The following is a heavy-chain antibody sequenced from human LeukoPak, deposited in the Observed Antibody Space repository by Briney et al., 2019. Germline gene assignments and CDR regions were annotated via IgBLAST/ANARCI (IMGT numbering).Heavy chain of an antibody. V-gene: IGHV2-5*02. Sequence: SGPTLVNPTQTLTLTCTFSGFSFITGGVGVGWIRQPPVKALEWLALIYWDDDKRYNPSLKSRLTITKDTSKNQVVLTMTNMDPVDTVTYYCVHGMRSGTNYYYYFDYWGQGTLVTVSS. CDR3: VHGMRSGTNYYYYFDY. J-gene: IGHJ4*02. CDR1: GFSFITGGVG. CDR2: IYWDDDK. D-gene: IGHD2-2*01.